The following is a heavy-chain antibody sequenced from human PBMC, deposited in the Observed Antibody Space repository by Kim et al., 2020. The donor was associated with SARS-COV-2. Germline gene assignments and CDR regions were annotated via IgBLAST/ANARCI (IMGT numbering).Heavy chain of an antibody. J-gene: IGHJ2*01. CDR3: ASVLQLTGERKYFDL. D-gene: IGHD7-27*01. Sequence: SVKVSCKASGGTFSSYAISWVRQAPGQGLEWMGGIIPIFGTANYAQKFQGRVTITADESTSTAYMELSSLRSEDTAVYYCASVLQLTGERKYFDLWGRGTLVTVSS. CDR1: GGTFSSYA. CDR2: IIPIFGTA. V-gene: IGHV1-69*13.